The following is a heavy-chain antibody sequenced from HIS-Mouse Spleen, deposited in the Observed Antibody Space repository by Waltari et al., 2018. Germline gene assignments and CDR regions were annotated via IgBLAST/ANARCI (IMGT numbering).Heavy chain of an antibody. Sequence: QLQLQESGPGLVKPSETLSLTCTVSGGSISSSSYYWGWIRQPPGKGRGWIGSIYYRGGTSYNPSLKVRVTISVDTSKNQFSLKLSSVTAADTAVYYCAREIPYSSSWYDWYFDLWGRGTLVTVSS. D-gene: IGHD6-13*01. V-gene: IGHV4-39*07. CDR3: AREIPYSSSWYDWYFDL. J-gene: IGHJ2*01. CDR1: GGSISSSSYY. CDR2: IYYRGGT.